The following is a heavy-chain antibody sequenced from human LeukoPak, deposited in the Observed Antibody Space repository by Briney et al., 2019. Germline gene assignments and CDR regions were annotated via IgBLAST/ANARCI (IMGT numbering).Heavy chain of an antibody. Sequence: SETLSLTCTVSGGXISSYYWSWIRQPPGKGLEWIGYIYYSGSTNYNPSLKSRVTISVDTSKNQFSLKLSSVTAADTAVYYCARGGDYDYVWGSYRSHFDYWGQGTLVTVSS. CDR3: ARGGDYDYVWGSYRSHFDY. CDR1: GGXISSYY. V-gene: IGHV4-59*01. D-gene: IGHD3-16*02. CDR2: IYYSGST. J-gene: IGHJ4*02.